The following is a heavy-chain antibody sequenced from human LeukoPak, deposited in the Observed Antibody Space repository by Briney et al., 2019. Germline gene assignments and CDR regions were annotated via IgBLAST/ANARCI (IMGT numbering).Heavy chain of an antibody. Sequence: SVKVSCKASGGTFSSYAISWVRQAPGQGLEWMGGIIPIFGTANYAQKFQGRVTITADESTGTAYMELSSLRSEDTAVYYCARAGYSSGIVPDYWGQGTLVTVSS. CDR1: GGTFSSYA. CDR3: ARAGYSSGIVPDY. D-gene: IGHD6-19*01. V-gene: IGHV1-69*13. J-gene: IGHJ4*02. CDR2: IIPIFGTA.